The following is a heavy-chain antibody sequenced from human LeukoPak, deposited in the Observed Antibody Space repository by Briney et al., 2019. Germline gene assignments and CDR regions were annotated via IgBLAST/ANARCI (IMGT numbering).Heavy chain of an antibody. CDR2: IYTSGST. CDR3: ARVRYYDSSTV. V-gene: IGHV4-61*02. J-gene: IGHJ3*01. CDR1: GGSISSGSYY. Sequence: SQTLSLTCTVSGGSISSGSYYWIWIRQPAGKGLEWIGRIYTSGSTNYNPSLKSRVTISVDTSKNQFSLKLSSVTAADTAVYYCARVRYYDSSTVWGQGTMVTVSS. D-gene: IGHD3-22*01.